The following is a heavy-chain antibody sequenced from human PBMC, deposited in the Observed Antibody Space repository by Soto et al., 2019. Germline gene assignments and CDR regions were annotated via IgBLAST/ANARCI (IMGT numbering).Heavy chain of an antibody. Sequence: SETLSLTCTVSGGSISSNSYYWGWIRQPPGKGLEWIGSIYYSGSTYYNPSLKSRVTISVDTSKNHFSLKLSSVTAADTAVYYCATQEVGGSYVYTFDPWGQGTLVT. CDR3: ATQEVGGSYVYTFDP. J-gene: IGHJ5*02. V-gene: IGHV4-39*02. D-gene: IGHD1-26*01. CDR2: IYYSGST. CDR1: GGSISSNSYY.